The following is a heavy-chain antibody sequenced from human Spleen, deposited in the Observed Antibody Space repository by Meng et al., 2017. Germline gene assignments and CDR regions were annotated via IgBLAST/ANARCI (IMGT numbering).Heavy chain of an antibody. D-gene: IGHD6-19*01. CDR1: GFSFSNYA. CDR2: ISGSGSNT. J-gene: IGHJ4*02. Sequence: GESLKISCEASGFSFSNYAMNWVRQAPGKGLEWVSDISGSGSNTYYADSVKGRFTISRDNSKSTLYLQMNSLRVEDTAVYYCAKVRASWLNGPTIFDFWGQGTLVTVSS. V-gene: IGHV3-23*01. CDR3: AKVRASWLNGPTIFDF.